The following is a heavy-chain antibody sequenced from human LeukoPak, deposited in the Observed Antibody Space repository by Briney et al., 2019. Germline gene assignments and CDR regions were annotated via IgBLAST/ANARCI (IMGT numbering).Heavy chain of an antibody. CDR3: AREGLLWFGELQPVYFDY. V-gene: IGHV1-2*02. J-gene: IGHJ4*02. Sequence: GASVKVSCKASGYTFTGYYMHWVRQAPGQGLEWMGWINPNSGGTNYAQKFQGRVTMTRDTSISTAYMELSRLRSDDTAVYYCAREGLLWFGELQPVYFDYWGQGTLVTVSS. D-gene: IGHD3-10*01. CDR1: GYTFTGYY. CDR2: INPNSGGT.